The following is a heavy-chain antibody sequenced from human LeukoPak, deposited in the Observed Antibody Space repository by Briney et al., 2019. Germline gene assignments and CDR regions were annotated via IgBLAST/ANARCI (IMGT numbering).Heavy chain of an antibody. CDR3: ARGERLVPAAPFDY. Sequence: GGSLRLSCAASGFTFSSYSMNGVRQAPGKGLEWVSSISSSSSYIYYADSVKGRFTISRDNAKNSLYLQMNSLRAEDTAVYYCARGERLVPAAPFDYWGQGTLVTVSS. J-gene: IGHJ4*02. D-gene: IGHD2-2*01. CDR2: ISSSSSYI. CDR1: GFTFSSYS. V-gene: IGHV3-21*01.